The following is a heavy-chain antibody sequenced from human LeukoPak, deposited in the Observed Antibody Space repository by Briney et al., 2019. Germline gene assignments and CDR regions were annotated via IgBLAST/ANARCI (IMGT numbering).Heavy chain of an antibody. D-gene: IGHD6-13*01. CDR3: SRGHEYSSSWAPFDY. CDR2: IKSKTDGGTT. J-gene: IGHJ4*02. CDR1: GFTFSNAW. V-gene: IGHV3-15*01. Sequence: GGTLSLSCAASGFTFSNAWMSWVRQAPGKGLEWVGRIKSKTDGGTTDYAAPVKGRFTISRDDSKNTQYLLMNSLRAEATAVYYCSRGHEYSSSWAPFDYWGQGTLVTVSS.